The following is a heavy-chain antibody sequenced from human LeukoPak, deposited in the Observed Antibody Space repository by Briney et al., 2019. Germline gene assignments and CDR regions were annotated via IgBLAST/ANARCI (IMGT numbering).Heavy chain of an antibody. CDR1: GGSISSYY. D-gene: IGHD3-3*01. V-gene: IGHV4-4*07. J-gene: IGHJ4*02. CDR3: ATAYYDFWSGPLAAFDY. Sequence: PSETLSLTCTVSGGSISSYYWSWIRQPAGKGLEWIGRIYTSGSTNYNPSLKSRVTISVDTSKNQFSLKLSSVTAADTAVYYCATAYYDFWSGPLAAFDYWGQGTLVTVSS. CDR2: IYTSGST.